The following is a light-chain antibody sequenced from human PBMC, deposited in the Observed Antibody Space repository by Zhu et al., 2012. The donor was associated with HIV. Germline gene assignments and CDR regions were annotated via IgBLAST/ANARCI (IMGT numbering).Light chain of an antibody. V-gene: IGKV3-20*01. CDR1: QSVSRNY. CDR2: GAS. Sequence: EIVLTQSPGTLSLSPGEGATLSCRASQSVSRNYLAWYRQKPGQAPRLLIYGASSRAPGIPDRFSGGGSGTDFSLTISRLEPEDFAMYYCQQYGSSPSTFGQGTKVDIK. J-gene: IGKJ2*01. CDR3: QQYGSSPST.